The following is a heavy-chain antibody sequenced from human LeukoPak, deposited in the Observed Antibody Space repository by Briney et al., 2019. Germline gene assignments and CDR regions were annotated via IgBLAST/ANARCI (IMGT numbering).Heavy chain of an antibody. CDR2: ISGSGVTM. J-gene: IGHJ4*02. D-gene: IGHD6-19*01. Sequence: GGSLRLSCAASGFTFSSYEMNWVRQTPGRGLEWVSYISGSGVTMYYADSVKGRFTISRDDAKNSLYLQMNSLRAEDTAVYYCAREDIRLDYFDYWGRGALAAVSS. CDR1: GFTFSSYE. V-gene: IGHV3-48*03. CDR3: AREDIRLDYFDY.